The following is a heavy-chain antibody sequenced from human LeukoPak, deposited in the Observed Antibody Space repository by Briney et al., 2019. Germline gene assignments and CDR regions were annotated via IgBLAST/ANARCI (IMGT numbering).Heavy chain of an antibody. CDR2: INPNSGGT. D-gene: IGHD4-23*01. Sequence: ASVKVSCTASGYTFTGYFIHRGRQAPGQGLEWMGWINPNSGGTNYAQKFQCRVTMTRDTSIRTAYMTLSRLRSDDTAVYYCAISDYGGKSPPLDYWGEGTLVTVSS. CDR3: AISDYGGKSPPLDY. J-gene: IGHJ4*02. CDR1: GYTFTGYF. V-gene: IGHV1-2*02.